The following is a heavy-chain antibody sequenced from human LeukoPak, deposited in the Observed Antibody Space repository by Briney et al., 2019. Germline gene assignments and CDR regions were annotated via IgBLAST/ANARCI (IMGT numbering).Heavy chain of an antibody. CDR2: ISYDGSNK. CDR3: AKSGGRRYYLGDFDY. Sequence: GGSLRLSCAASGFTFTSYGMHWVRQAPGKGLEWVAVISYDGSNKYYADSVKGRFTISRDTSKNTLYLQMSSLRAEDTAVYYCAKSGGRRYYLGDFDYWGQGTLVTVSS. CDR1: GFTFTSYG. J-gene: IGHJ4*02. D-gene: IGHD3-10*01. V-gene: IGHV3-30*18.